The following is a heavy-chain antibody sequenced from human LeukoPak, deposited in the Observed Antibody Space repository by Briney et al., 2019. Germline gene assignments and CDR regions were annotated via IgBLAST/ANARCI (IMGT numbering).Heavy chain of an antibody. CDR3: ARGISRVLYYYYYGMDV. Sequence: SETLSLTCAVYGGSFSGYYWSRIRQPPGKGLEWIGEINHSGSTNYNPSLKSRVTISVDTSKNQFSLKLSSVTAADTAVYYCARGISRVLYYYYYGMDVWGQGTTVTVSS. J-gene: IGHJ6*02. CDR2: INHSGST. V-gene: IGHV4-34*01. D-gene: IGHD3-10*01. CDR1: GGSFSGYY.